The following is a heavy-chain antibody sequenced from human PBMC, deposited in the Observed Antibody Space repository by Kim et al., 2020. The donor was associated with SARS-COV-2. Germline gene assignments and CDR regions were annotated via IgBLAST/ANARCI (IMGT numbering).Heavy chain of an antibody. V-gene: IGHV3-15*01. CDR3: TTPQSLGWLYYFDY. D-gene: IGHD5-12*01. Sequence: GGSLRLSCAASGFTFSNAWMSWVRQAPGKGLEWVGRIKSKTDGGTTDYAAPVKGRFTISRDDSKNTLYLQMNSLKTEDTAVYYCTTPQSLGWLYYFDYWGQGTLVTVSS. J-gene: IGHJ4*02. CDR1: GFTFSNAW. CDR2: IKSKTDGGTT.